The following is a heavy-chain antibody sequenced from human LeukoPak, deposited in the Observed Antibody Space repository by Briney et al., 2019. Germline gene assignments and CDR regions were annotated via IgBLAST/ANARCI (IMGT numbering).Heavy chain of an antibody. V-gene: IGHV4-4*02. CDR3: ARAYCSSTSCYAGVDY. Sequence: SGTLSLTCAVSGGSISSSNWWSWGRQPPGQGLEWIGEIYHSGSTNYNPSLKSRVTISVDKSKNQFSLKLSSVTAADTAVYYCARAYCSSTSCYAGVDYWGQGTLVTVSS. D-gene: IGHD2-2*01. CDR2: IYHSGST. CDR1: GGSISSSNW. J-gene: IGHJ4*02.